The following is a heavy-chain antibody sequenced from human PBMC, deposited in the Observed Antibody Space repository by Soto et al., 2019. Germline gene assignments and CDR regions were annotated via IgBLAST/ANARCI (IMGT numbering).Heavy chain of an antibody. CDR1: GYTFSNYG. CDR2: ISLYSDGT. Sequence: ASVKVSCKTSGYTFSNYGITWVRQAPGQPLEWLGWISLYSDGTNYAHKLQCRVSMTTDTSTTTAYMELRSLRSDDTAGYYCARVVPGAEAWFGPWGQGTLVTVSS. D-gene: IGHD2-2*01. CDR3: ARVVPGAEAWFGP. V-gene: IGHV1-18*01. J-gene: IGHJ5*02.